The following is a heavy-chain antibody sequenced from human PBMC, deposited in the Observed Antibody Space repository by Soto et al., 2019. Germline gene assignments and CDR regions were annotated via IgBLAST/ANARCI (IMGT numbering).Heavy chain of an antibody. CDR2: IGPSDSQT. J-gene: IGHJ3*02. V-gene: IGHV5-10-1*01. D-gene: IGHD3-22*01. CDR3: ATAYVYDFENSNYYRDAFDI. CDR1: GYSFAGYW. Sequence: GESLKISCKGSGYSFAGYWITWVRQKPGKGLEWMGRIGPSDSQTYYSPSFRGHVTISVTKSITTVFLQWSSLRASDTAMYYCATAYVYDFENSNYYRDAFDIWGQGTLVTVSS.